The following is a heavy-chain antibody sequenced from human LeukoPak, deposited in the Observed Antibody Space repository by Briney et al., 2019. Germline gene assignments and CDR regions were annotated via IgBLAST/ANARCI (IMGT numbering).Heavy chain of an antibody. J-gene: IGHJ5*02. CDR3: ARGLNRITMVRGVSDSNWFDP. D-gene: IGHD3-10*01. Sequence: ASVKVSCKASGYTFTSYGISWVRQAPRQGLEWMGWISAYNGNTNYAQKLQGRVTMTTDTSTSTAYMELRSLRSDDTAVYYCARGLNRITMVRGVSDSNWFDPWGQGTLVSVSS. CDR2: ISAYNGNT. V-gene: IGHV1-18*01. CDR1: GYTFTSYG.